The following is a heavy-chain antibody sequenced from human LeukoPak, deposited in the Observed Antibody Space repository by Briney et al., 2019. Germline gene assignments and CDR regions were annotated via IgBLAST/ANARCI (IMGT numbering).Heavy chain of an antibody. CDR1: GYTFTAYY. CDR2: INPNTGGT. J-gene: IGHJ4*02. Sequence: ASVKVSCKTSGYTFTAYYIHWVRLAPGQGLEWMGWINPNTGGTDYTPKFQGRVTMTSDSSVSAVLVELSSLKSDDTAVYYCARDSITAPHCYDYWGQGTLVTVSS. V-gene: IGHV1-2*02. CDR3: ARDSITAPHCYDY. D-gene: IGHD2-21*01.